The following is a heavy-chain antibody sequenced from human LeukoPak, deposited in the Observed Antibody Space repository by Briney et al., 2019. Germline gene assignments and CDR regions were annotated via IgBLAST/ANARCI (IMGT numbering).Heavy chain of an antibody. CDR3: ARHGHYYDSEADY. V-gene: IGHV5-51*01. D-gene: IGHD3-22*01. CDR2: IYPGDSDT. Sequence: GESLKISCKGSGYTFSSYWIGWVRQMPGKGLEWMGIIYPGDSDTRYSPSFQGQVTISADKSISTAYLQWSSLKASDTAMYHCARHGHYYDSEADYWGQGTLVTVSS. CDR1: GYTFSSYW. J-gene: IGHJ4*02.